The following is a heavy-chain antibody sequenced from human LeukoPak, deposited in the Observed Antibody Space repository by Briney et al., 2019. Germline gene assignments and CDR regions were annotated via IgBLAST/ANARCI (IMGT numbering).Heavy chain of an antibody. V-gene: IGHV1-69*04. Sequence: SVKVSCKASGGTFSSYAINWVRQAPGQGLEWMGMIIPFFDITNYAQNFQGRVTITADKSTSTAYMELSSLRSEDTALYYCARADGTSYSLDENFDYWGQGTLVTVSS. D-gene: IGHD5/OR15-5a*01. CDR1: GGTFSSYA. J-gene: IGHJ4*02. CDR3: ARADGTSYSLDENFDY. CDR2: IIPFFDIT.